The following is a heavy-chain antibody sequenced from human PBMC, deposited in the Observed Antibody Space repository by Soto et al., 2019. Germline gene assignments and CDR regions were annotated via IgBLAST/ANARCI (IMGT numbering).Heavy chain of an antibody. V-gene: IGHV4-30-2*01. Sequence: PSETLSLTCAVSGGSISSGGYSWSWIRQPPGKGLGWIGYIYHSGSTYYNTSLKSRVTISVDRSKNQFSLKLSSVTAADTAVYYCARVPDRWGQGTLVTVSS. D-gene: IGHD2-2*01. CDR1: GGSISSGGYS. J-gene: IGHJ5*02. CDR3: ARVPDR. CDR2: IYHSGST.